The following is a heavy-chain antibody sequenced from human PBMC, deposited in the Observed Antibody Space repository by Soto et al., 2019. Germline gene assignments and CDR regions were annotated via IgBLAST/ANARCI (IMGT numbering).Heavy chain of an antibody. D-gene: IGHD1-26*01. CDR2: IWYDGGNK. J-gene: IGHJ5*01. Sequence: QVQLVESGGGVVQPGKSLRLSCAASGFSFSAYGMNWVRQAPGKGLEWVAVIWYDGGNKYYADSVKGRFSISRDQSNNTVYLQMDSLRVDDTAVYYCARDAFVGSTKGGSYWFDSWGQGTLVTVSS. V-gene: IGHV3-33*01. CDR3: ARDAFVGSTKGGSYWFDS. CDR1: GFSFSAYG.